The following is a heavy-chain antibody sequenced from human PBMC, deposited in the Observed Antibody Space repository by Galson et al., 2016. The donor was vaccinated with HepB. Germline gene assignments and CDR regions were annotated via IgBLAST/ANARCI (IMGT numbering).Heavy chain of an antibody. D-gene: IGHD6-6*01. CDR2: IYHSGST. J-gene: IGHJ5*02. CDR1: GGSISSSNW. Sequence: SETLSLTCAVSGGSISSSNWWSWVRQPPGKGLEWIGEIYHSGSTNYNPSLKSRVTISVDKSKNQFSLKLGSVTAADTAVCYCARSLPRIAARPRDWFDPWGQGTLVTVSS. CDR3: ARSLPRIAARPRDWFDP. V-gene: IGHV4-4*02.